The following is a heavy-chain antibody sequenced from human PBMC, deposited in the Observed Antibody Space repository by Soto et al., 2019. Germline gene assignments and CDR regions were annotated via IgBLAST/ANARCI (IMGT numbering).Heavy chain of an antibody. CDR3: AREADILNWFDP. J-gene: IGHJ5*02. Sequence: PGGSLRLSCEASGFSVSSSHMNWVRQAPGKGLEWVSYISSSSSTIYYADSVKGRFTISRDNAKNSLYLQMNSLRAEDTAVYYCAREADILNWFDPWGQGTLVTVSS. CDR2: ISSSSSTI. V-gene: IGHV3-48*01. CDR1: GFSVSSSH. D-gene: IGHD3-9*01.